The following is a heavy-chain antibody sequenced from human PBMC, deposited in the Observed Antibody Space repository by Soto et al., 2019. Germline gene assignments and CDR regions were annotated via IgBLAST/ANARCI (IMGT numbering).Heavy chain of an antibody. CDR2: ISAYNGNT. D-gene: IGHD4-17*01. V-gene: IGHV1-18*04. CDR1: GYTFTSYG. CDR3: ARGVDYGDFTGWFDP. J-gene: IGHJ5*02. Sequence: ASVKVSCKDSGYTFTSYGISWVRQAPGQGLEWMGWISAYNGNTNYAQKLQGRVTMTTDTSTSTAYMELRSLRSDDTAVYYCARGVDYGDFTGWFDPWGQGTLVTVSS.